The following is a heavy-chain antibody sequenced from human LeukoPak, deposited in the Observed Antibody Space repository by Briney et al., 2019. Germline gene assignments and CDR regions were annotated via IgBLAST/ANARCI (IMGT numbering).Heavy chain of an antibody. Sequence: SVKVSCKASGGTFSSYAISWVRQAPGQGLEWMGGIIPIFGTANYAQKFQGRVTITADESTSTTYMEVRSLRSDDTAVYYCARVECTNISCHPDYWGQGTLVTVSS. CDR3: ARVECTNISCHPDY. D-gene: IGHD2-8*01. CDR1: GGTFSSYA. CDR2: IIPIFGTA. J-gene: IGHJ4*02. V-gene: IGHV1-69*13.